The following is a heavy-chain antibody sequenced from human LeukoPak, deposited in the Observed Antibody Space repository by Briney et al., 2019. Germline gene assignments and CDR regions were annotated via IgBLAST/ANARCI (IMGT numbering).Heavy chain of an antibody. CDR3: AREGSGDRRGYYFDY. Sequence: GGSLRLSCAASGFTFSSYSMNWVRQAPGKGLEWVSSISSSSSYIYYADSVKGQFTISRDNAKNSLYLQMNSLRAEDTAVYYCAREGSGDRRGYYFDYWGQGTLVTVSS. CDR1: GFTFSSYS. CDR2: ISSSSSYI. V-gene: IGHV3-21*01. D-gene: IGHD6-19*01. J-gene: IGHJ4*02.